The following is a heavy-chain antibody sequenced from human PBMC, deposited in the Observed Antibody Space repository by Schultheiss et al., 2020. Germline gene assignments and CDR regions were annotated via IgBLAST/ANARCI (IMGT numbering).Heavy chain of an antibody. Sequence: SQTLSLTCAVSGASISSGKWWSWVRQPPEKGLEWIGETYHSGSTNYSPSLESRVTISVDTSKNQFSLKLSSVTAADTAVYYCARVRGNWNYGELFDYWGQGTLVTVSS. CDR1: GASISSGKW. CDR3: ARVRGNWNYGELFDY. J-gene: IGHJ4*02. V-gene: IGHV4-4*02. D-gene: IGHD1-7*01. CDR2: TYHSGST.